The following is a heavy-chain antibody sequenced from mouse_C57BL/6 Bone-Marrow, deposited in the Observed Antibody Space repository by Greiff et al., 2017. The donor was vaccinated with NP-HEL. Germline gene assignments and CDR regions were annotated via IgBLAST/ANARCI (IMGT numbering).Heavy chain of an antibody. J-gene: IGHJ1*03. V-gene: IGHV1-26*01. CDR2: INPKNGGT. CDR3: ARERTQGYFDV. CDR1: GYTFTDYY. Sequence: EVQLQQSGPELVKPGASVKISCKASGYTFTDYYMNWVKQSHGKSLEWIGDINPKNGGTSYNQKFKGKATLTVDTSYSTAYMELRSLTSEDSAVYYCARERTQGYFDVWGTGTTVTVSS.